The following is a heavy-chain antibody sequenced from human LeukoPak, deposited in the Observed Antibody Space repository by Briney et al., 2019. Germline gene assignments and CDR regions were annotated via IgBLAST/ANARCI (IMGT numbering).Heavy chain of an antibody. CDR2: ISSSSSTI. J-gene: IGHJ5*02. V-gene: IGHV3-48*01. D-gene: IGHD1-26*01. CDR1: GFTFSSYS. CDR3: TRSEGGYWFDP. Sequence: GGSLRLSCAASGFTFSSYSMNLVRQAPGKGLEWVSYISSSSSTIYYADSVKGRFTISRDNAKNSLYLQMNSLRAEDTAVYYCTRSEGGYWFDPWGQGTLVTVSS.